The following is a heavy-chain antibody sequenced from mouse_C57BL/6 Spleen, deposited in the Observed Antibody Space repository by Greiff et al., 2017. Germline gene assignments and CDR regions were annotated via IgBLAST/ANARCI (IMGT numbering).Heavy chain of an antibody. Sequence: DVQLVESGGDLVKPGGSLKLSCAASGFTFSSYGMSWVRQTPDKRLEWVATISSGGSYTYYPDSVKGRFTISRDNAKNTLYLQMSSLKSEDTAMYYCAREGGPHFAYWGQGTLVTVSA. CDR2: ISSGGSYT. D-gene: IGHD3-3*01. J-gene: IGHJ3*01. CDR3: AREGGPHFAY. V-gene: IGHV5-6*01. CDR1: GFTFSSYG.